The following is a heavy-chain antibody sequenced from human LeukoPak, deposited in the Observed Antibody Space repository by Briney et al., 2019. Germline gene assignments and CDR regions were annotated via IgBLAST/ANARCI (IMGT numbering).Heavy chain of an antibody. CDR3: ARDLKRGYSSGRYSWGTGSSNDY. D-gene: IGHD6-19*01. V-gene: IGHV1-69*06. Sequence: SVKVSCKASGGTFSSYAISWVRQAPGQGLEWMGGIIPIFGTANYAQKFQGRVTITADKSTSTAYMELRSLRSDDTAVYYCARDLKRGYSSGRYSWGTGSSNDYWGQGTLVTVSS. CDR2: IIPIFGTA. CDR1: GGTFSSYA. J-gene: IGHJ4*02.